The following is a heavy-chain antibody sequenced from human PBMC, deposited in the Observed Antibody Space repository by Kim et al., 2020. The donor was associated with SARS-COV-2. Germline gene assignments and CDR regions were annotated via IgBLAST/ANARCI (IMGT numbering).Heavy chain of an antibody. D-gene: IGHD6-19*01. Sequence: YADSVEGRFTVSKDNSKNTQYLQMYSLGAEDSGVYYCVKGCRNGCDNFEHWGQGVQVIVSS. J-gene: IGHJ4*02. CDR3: VKGCRNGCDNFEH. V-gene: IGHV3-23*01.